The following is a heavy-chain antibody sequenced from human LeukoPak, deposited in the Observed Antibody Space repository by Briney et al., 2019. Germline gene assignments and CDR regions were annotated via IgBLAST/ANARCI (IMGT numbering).Heavy chain of an antibody. CDR2: IYYSGST. CDR3: ARDRQGWAFDI. J-gene: IGHJ3*02. CDR1: GGSISSYY. Sequence: PSETLSLTCTVSGGSISSYYWSWIRQPPGKGLEWIGYIYYSGSTNYNPSLKSRVTISVDTSKNQFSLKLSSVTAADTAVYYCARDRQGWAFDIWGQGTMVTVSS. V-gene: IGHV4-59*01. D-gene: IGHD2-15*01.